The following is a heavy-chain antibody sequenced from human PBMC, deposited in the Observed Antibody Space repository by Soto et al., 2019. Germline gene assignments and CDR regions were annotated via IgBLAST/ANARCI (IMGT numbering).Heavy chain of an antibody. CDR3: VRDVHPLGWFDP. CDR1: GGSIGTYY. J-gene: IGHJ5*02. V-gene: IGHV4-59*01. CDR2: IYYLGRT. D-gene: IGHD3-10*01. Sequence: QVQLQESGPGLVKPSETLSLTCTLSGGSIGTYYWNWIRQPPGKGLEWIGYIYYLGRTNYNPSLRSRVTMSIDTSKNQFSLRLSSVTAADTAVYYCVRDVHPLGWFDPWGQGTLVTVSS.